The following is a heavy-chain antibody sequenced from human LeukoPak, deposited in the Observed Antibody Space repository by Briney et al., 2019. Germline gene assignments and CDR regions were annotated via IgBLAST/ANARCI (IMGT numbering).Heavy chain of an antibody. CDR3: AKGDGYNSLGY. D-gene: IGHD5-24*01. CDR1: GFTFSSYA. Sequence: GGSLRLSCAASGFTFSSYAMSWVRQAPGKGLEWVSAISGSGGSTYYADSVKGRFTISRDNSQNTLYLQMNSLRAEDTAVYYCAKGDGYNSLGYWGQGTLVTVSS. J-gene: IGHJ4*02. V-gene: IGHV3-23*01. CDR2: ISGSGGST.